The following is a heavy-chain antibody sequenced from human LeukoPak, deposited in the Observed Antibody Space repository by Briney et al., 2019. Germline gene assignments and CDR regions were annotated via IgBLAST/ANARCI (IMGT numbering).Heavy chain of an antibody. CDR3: SKARHGDYVGAFDM. D-gene: IGHD4-17*01. V-gene: IGHV3-23*01. CDR2: INSSGDGT. CDR1: GFTFSSYA. Sequence: PGGSLRLSCAASGFTFSSYAMTWVRHSPVRGLEWVSSINSSGDGTWYRNFVKGRFTVSRDNSKNTLFLHTDSLRADDTAVYYCSKARHGDYVGAFDMWGPGTRVTVSS. J-gene: IGHJ3*02.